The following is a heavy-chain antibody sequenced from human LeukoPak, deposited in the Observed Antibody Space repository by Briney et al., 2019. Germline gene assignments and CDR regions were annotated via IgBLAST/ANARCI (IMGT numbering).Heavy chain of an antibody. CDR3: ARDPNGDYIGAFDF. Sequence: GGSLRLSCAASGFTFNNYAMMWVRQAQGQGLECVSAITGGGRTYYADSVKGRFTISRDNSKNTLYLQMNSLRAEDTALYFCARDPNGDYIGAFDFLGQGTVVTVSS. CDR1: GFTFNNYA. D-gene: IGHD4-17*01. J-gene: IGHJ3*01. V-gene: IGHV3-23*01. CDR2: ITGGGRT.